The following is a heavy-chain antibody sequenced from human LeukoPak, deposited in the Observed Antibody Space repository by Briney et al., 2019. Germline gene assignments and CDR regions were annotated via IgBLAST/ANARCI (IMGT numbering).Heavy chain of an antibody. CDR3: GRGIAVAGTGFDY. J-gene: IGHJ4*02. CDR2: INHSGST. V-gene: IGHV4-34*01. Sequence: PSETLSLTCAVCVGSFSGYYWSWIRQPPGKGREWIGEINHSGSTKYNASLKSRVSISVDTSKNKFSLKLRSVTAAETAVYYCGRGIAVAGTGFDYWGQGTLVTVSS. CDR1: VGSFSGYY. D-gene: IGHD6-19*01.